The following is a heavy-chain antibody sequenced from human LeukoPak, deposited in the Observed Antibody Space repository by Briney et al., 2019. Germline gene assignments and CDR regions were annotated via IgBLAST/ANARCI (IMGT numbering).Heavy chain of an antibody. J-gene: IGHJ4*02. CDR2: MNPNSGNT. Sequence: ASVKVSCKASGYTFTSYDINWVRQATGQGLEWMGWMNPNSGNTGYAQKFQGRVTITRNTSISTAYMELSSLRSEDTAVCYCARGHSRSGYYYGFDYWGQGTLVTVSS. CDR3: ARGHSRSGYYYGFDY. CDR1: GYTFTSYD. D-gene: IGHD3-22*01. V-gene: IGHV1-8*03.